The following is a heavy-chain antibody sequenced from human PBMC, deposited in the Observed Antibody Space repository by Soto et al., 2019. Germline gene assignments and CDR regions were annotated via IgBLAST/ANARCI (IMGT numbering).Heavy chain of an antibody. CDR3: ARAAIHGSSWYFGFDP. CDR2: IIPLFGTT. Sequence: QVQLVQSGSEVKMPGSSVKVSCKTSGGTFSRHAINWVRQAPGQGLKWMGGIIPLFGTTNYAQKFKGRVTISADESTITAYMELSSLTSEDAAVYYCARAAIHGSSWYFGFDPWGQGTLVTFSS. V-gene: IGHV1-69*01. J-gene: IGHJ5*02. CDR1: GGTFSRHA. D-gene: IGHD6-13*01.